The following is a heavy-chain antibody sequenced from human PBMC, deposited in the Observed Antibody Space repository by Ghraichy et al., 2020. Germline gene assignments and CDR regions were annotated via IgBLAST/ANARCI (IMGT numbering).Heavy chain of an antibody. Sequence: GGSLRLSCAASGFTFSSYAMHWVRQAPGKGLEWVAVISYDGSNKYYADSVKGRFTISRDNSKNTLYLQMNSLRAEDPAGYYCARDRSYGYFTYYYYYGMDVWGQGTTVTVSS. V-gene: IGHV3-30-3*01. J-gene: IGHJ6*02. D-gene: IGHD5-18*01. CDR3: ARDRSYGYFTYYYYYGMDV. CDR1: GFTFSSYA. CDR2: ISYDGSNK.